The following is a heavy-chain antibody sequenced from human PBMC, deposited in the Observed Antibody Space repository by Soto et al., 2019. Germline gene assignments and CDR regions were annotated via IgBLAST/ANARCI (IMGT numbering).Heavy chain of an antibody. CDR2: MNPNSGNT. Sequence: GASVKVSCKASGYTFTSYDINWVRQATGQGLEWMGWMNPNSGNTGYAQKFQGRVTMTRNTSISTAYMELSSLRSEDTAVYYCARGGDIVLMVYARDYYYGMDVWGQGTTVTVS. CDR1: GYTFTSYD. V-gene: IGHV1-8*01. D-gene: IGHD2-8*01. CDR3: ARGGDIVLMVYARDYYYGMDV. J-gene: IGHJ6*02.